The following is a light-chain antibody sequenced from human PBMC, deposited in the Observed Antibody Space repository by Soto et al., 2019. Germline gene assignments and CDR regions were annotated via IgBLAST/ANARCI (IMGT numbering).Light chain of an antibody. J-gene: IGKJ4*01. V-gene: IGKV3-20*01. CDR1: QSVSSDY. CDR2: GAS. Sequence: EIGLTQSPGTLSLSPGDRATLSCRASQSVSSDYLAWYQQKPGQAPRLLFYGASIRATGIPDRFSGSGSGTHFTLTISRLEPEDFAMYHCQQYGNSPRVSFGGGTKVELK. CDR3: QQYGNSPRVS.